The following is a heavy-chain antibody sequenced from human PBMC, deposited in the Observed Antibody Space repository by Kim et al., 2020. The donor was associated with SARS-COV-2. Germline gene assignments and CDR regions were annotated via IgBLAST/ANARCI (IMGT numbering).Heavy chain of an antibody. Sequence: GGSLRLSCAASGFTFSSYWMSWVRQPPGKGLEWVANIKPDGSADYYVDSVKGRFTISRDNAKNSLYLQMNNLRAEDTAVYYCTTGGAYWGQGTLVTVSP. CDR2: IKPDGSAD. CDR1: GFTFSSYW. CDR3: TTGGAY. J-gene: IGHJ4*02. D-gene: IGHD3-10*01. V-gene: IGHV3-7*01.